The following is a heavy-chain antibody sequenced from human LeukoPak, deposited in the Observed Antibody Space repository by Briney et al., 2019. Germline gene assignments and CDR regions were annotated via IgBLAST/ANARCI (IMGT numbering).Heavy chain of an antibody. V-gene: IGHV4-34*01. CDR1: GGSFSGYY. J-gene: IGHJ5*02. CDR3: ARHRGSTIFGVVPSYNWFDP. CDR2: INHSGST. D-gene: IGHD3-3*01. Sequence: SETLSLTCAVYGGSFSGYYWSWIRQPPGKGLEWIGEINHSGSTNYNPSLKSRVTISVDTSKNQFSLKLSSVTAADTAVYYCARHRGSTIFGVVPSYNWFDPWGQGTLVTVSS.